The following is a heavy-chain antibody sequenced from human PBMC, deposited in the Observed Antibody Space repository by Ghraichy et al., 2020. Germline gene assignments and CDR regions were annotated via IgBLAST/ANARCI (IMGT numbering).Heavy chain of an antibody. CDR3: AKATRGYTSSWAHY. V-gene: IGHV3-23*01. Sequence: LSLTCAASGFTFTGYAMNWVRQAPGKGLEWVSAISGSGASPSYADSVKGRFTISRDNSKNTLFLQMNNLRVEDAAIYYCAKATRGYTSSWAHYWGQGALVTVSS. D-gene: IGHD6-13*01. CDR1: GFTFTGYA. J-gene: IGHJ4*02. CDR2: ISGSGASP.